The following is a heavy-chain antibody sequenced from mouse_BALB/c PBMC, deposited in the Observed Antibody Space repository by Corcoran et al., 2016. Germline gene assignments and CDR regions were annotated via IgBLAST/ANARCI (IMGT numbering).Heavy chain of an antibody. J-gene: IGHJ2*01. Sequence: QIQLVQSGPELKKPGETVKISCKASGYTFTNYGMNWVKQAPGKGLKWMGWINTYTGEPTYADDFKGRFAFSLETSASTAYLQINNLKNEDIATYFCAREAYQSYFDYWGQGTTLTVSS. V-gene: IGHV9-1*02. CDR2: INTYTGEP. CDR1: GYTFTNYG. CDR3: AREAYQSYFDY.